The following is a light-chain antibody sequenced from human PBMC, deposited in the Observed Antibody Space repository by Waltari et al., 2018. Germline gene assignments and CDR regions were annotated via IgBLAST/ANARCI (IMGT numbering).Light chain of an antibody. J-gene: IGLJ1*01. V-gene: IGLV2-23*02. CDR1: SSDVGSYNL. CDR2: EVS. Sequence: QSALTQPASVSGSPGQSITVSCTGTSSDVGSYNLVSWYQHHPPKAPKLMLYEVSKRPSGVSNRLSGSKSGNTASLTISGLQPEDEADYYCCSYAGANTYVFGSGTKVTVL. CDR3: CSYAGANTYV.